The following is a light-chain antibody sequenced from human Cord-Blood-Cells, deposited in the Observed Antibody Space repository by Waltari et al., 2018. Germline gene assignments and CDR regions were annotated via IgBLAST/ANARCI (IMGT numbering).Light chain of an antibody. Sequence: EIVLTQSPATLSLSPGERATLSCRASQSVSSYLAWYQQKPGQAPRLLIYDASNRATGTPARFSGSGSGTDLTLTISSLEPEDFAVYYCQQRSNWPPSFGQGTKLELK. CDR2: DAS. CDR3: QQRSNWPPS. J-gene: IGKJ2*03. CDR1: QSVSSY. V-gene: IGKV3-11*01.